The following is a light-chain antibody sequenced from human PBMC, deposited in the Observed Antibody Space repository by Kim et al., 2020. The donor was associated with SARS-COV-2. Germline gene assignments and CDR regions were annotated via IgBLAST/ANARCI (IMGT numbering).Light chain of an antibody. CDR2: GAS. Sequence: SPGERDTLSCRASQTINSNDLAWYQQKPGQAPRLLIYGASTRVTGIPERFSGSGSRTDFTLTISRLEPEDFALYYCQQYASPPLTFGPGTKVDIK. CDR1: QTINSND. CDR3: QQYASPPLT. J-gene: IGKJ3*01. V-gene: IGKV3-20*01.